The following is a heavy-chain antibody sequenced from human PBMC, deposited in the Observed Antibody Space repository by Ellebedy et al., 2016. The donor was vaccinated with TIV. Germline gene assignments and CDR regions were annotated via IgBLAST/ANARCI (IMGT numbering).Heavy chain of an antibody. D-gene: IGHD3-22*01. V-gene: IGHV4-59*01. CDR1: GGSLTSMY. CDR2: IFHSGKT. J-gene: IGHJ6*02. Sequence: SETLSLTXTVSGGSLTSMYWSWVRQPPGKGLEWIGSIFHSGKTNYNPSLRGRVTMSVDTSKNQFSLKLTSVTAADTATYYCARGTMTVWGEGWYYGMDVWGQGTTVTVSS. CDR3: ARGTMTVWGEGWYYGMDV.